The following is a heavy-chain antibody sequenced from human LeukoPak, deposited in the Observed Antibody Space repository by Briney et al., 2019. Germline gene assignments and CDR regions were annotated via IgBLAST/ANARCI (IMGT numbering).Heavy chain of an antibody. CDR1: GFTFPRHG. CDR3: ARDLDCGAFDA. J-gene: IGHJ5*02. Sequence: GGTLRLSCGASGFTFPRHGIHWLGQAPGKGREWVSGICPSGSLLYYAASVKGRFTISRDNSQITVSPQMNSRSADDPALYYCARDLDCGAFDAWGQGTLVTVSS. CDR2: ICPSGSLL. V-gene: IGHV3-23*01. D-gene: IGHD3-9*01.